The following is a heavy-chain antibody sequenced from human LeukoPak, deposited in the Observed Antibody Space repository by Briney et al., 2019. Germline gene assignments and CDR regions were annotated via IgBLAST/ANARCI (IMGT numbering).Heavy chain of an antibody. Sequence: GRSLRLSCAASGFTFDDYAMHWVRQALGKGLEWVSGISWNSGSIGYADSVKGRFTISRDNAKNSLYLQMNSLRAEDTALYYCAKDDSSGSYYYYGMDVWGQGTTVTVSS. CDR2: ISWNSGSI. V-gene: IGHV3-9*01. J-gene: IGHJ6*02. D-gene: IGHD6-19*01. CDR1: GFTFDDYA. CDR3: AKDDSSGSYYYYGMDV.